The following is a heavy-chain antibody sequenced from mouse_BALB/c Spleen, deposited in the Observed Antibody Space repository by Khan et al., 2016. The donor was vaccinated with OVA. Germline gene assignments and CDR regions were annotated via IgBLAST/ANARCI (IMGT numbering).Heavy chain of an antibody. V-gene: IGHV1-4*01. CDR3: ARRTTEYALDY. Sequence: QVQLKQSGAELARPGASVKMSCKASGYTFSSHTMHWVKQRPGQGLEWIGYINPRSGYTQYNQKFNDKATLTADISSSTAYMQRSSLTSEDAAVYYGARRTTEYALDYWGQGTSVTVSS. CDR2: INPRSGYT. D-gene: IGHD2-14*01. J-gene: IGHJ4*01. CDR1: GYTFSSHT.